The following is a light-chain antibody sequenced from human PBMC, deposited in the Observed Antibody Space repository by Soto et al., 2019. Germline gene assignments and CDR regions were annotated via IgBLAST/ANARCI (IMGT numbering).Light chain of an antibody. Sequence: EIVMTQSPATLSVSPGERATLSCRASQSVSSNLAWYQQKPGQAPRLLIYGASTRATGIPARFSGSGSGTDVTLPISSLQSEDVSVYYCQQYNNWPPGTFGQGTKVEIK. CDR2: GAS. CDR3: QQYNNWPPGT. V-gene: IGKV3-15*01. J-gene: IGKJ1*01. CDR1: QSVSSN.